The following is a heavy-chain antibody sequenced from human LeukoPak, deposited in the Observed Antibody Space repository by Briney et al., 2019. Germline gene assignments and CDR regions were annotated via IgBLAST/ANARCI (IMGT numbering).Heavy chain of an antibody. CDR1: GYTFTSYG. CDR2: ISAYNGNT. Sequence: GASVKVSCKASGYTFTSYGISWVRQAPGQGLEWMGWISAYNGNTNYAQKLQGRVTMTTDTSTSTAYMELRSLRSDDTAVYYCARDGGLLWFGEFRGYFDYWGQGTLVTVSS. D-gene: IGHD3-10*01. CDR3: ARDGGLLWFGEFRGYFDY. J-gene: IGHJ4*02. V-gene: IGHV1-18*01.